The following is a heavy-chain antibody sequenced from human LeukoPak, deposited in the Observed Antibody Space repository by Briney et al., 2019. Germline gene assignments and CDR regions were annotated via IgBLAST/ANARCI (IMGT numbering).Heavy chain of an antibody. CDR3: ARAPVVGAGDTFDI. J-gene: IGHJ3*02. V-gene: IGHV3-21*01. Sequence: GGSLRLSCAASGFTFSSYSMNWVRQAPGKGLEWVSSISSSSSYIYYADSVKGRFTISRDNAKNSPYLQMNSLRAEDTAVYYCARAPVVGAGDTFDIWGQGTMVTVSS. D-gene: IGHD1-26*01. CDR1: GFTFSSYS. CDR2: ISSSSSYI.